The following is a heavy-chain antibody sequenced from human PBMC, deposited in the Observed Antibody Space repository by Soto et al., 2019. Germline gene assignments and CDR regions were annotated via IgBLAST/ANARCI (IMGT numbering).Heavy chain of an antibody. CDR1: GFTFSSYV. CDR2: IWYDGSNK. V-gene: IGHV3-33*01. CDR3: ARDRKYYDSSGYLFDY. J-gene: IGHJ4*02. D-gene: IGHD3-22*01. Sequence: PGGSLRLSCAASGFTFSSYVMHWVRQAPGKGLEWVAVIWYDGSNKYYADSVKGRFTISRDNSKNTLYLQMNSLRAEDTAVYYCARDRKYYDSSGYLFDYWGQGTLVTVSS.